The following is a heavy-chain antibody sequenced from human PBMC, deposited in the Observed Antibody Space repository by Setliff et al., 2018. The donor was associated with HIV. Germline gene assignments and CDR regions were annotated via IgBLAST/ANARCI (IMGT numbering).Heavy chain of an antibody. J-gene: IGHJ4*02. Sequence: GSGPTLVNPTQTLTLTCTFSGLSLSTSGMRVSWIRQPPGKALEWLARVDWDDDKFYSTSLKTRLTISKDTSKSQVVLTMTNMDPVDTATYYCARSYDSSGYYYLLFDYWGQGTLVTVSS. V-gene: IGHV2-70*04. CDR2: VDWDDDK. D-gene: IGHD3-22*01. CDR1: GLSLSTSGMR. CDR3: ARSYDSSGYYYLLFDY.